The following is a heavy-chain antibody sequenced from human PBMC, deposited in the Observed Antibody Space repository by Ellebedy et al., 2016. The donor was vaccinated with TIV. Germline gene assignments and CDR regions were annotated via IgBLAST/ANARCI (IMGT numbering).Heavy chain of an antibody. CDR3: VRRSVDF. V-gene: IGHV3-48*02. Sequence: PGGSLRLSCVASGFSLNNYDMNWARQAPGKGLEWLAYISIDSGAIYYADSVKGRFIISRDNAKNSLYLQMNSLRDEDTAVYHCVRRSVDFWGQGTLVTVSS. CDR2: ISIDSGAI. J-gene: IGHJ4*02. CDR1: GFSLNNYD.